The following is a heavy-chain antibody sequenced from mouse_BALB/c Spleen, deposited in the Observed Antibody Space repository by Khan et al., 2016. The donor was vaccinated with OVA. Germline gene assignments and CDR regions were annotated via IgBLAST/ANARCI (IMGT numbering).Heavy chain of an antibody. CDR3: ARVYGGDFDY. V-gene: IGHV3-2*02. D-gene: IGHD1-1*01. J-gene: IGHJ2*01. Sequence: EVKLLESGPGLVIPSQSLSLTCTVTGYSITSDYAWNWIRQFPGNKLEWMGFISYSGNTNYNPSLKSRISITRDTSKNQFFLQLNSVTTEDTATYYCARVYGGDFDYWGQGTTLTVSS. CDR2: ISYSGNT. CDR1: GYSITSDYA.